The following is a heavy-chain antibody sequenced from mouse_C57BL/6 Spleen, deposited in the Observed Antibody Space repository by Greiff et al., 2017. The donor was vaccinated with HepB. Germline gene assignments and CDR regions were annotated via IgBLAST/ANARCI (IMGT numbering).Heavy chain of an antibody. CDR3: ARSGYEAMDY. V-gene: IGHV1-82*01. Sequence: LVESGASVKISCKASGYAFSSSWMNWVKQRPGKGLEWIGRIYPGDGDTNYNGKFKGKATLTADKSSSTAYMQLSSLTSEDSAVYFCARSGYEAMDYWGQGTSVTVSS. CDR1: GYAFSSSW. CDR2: IYPGDGDT. D-gene: IGHD3-1*01. J-gene: IGHJ4*01.